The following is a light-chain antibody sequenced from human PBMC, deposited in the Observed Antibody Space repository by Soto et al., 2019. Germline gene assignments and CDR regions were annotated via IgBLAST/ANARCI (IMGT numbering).Light chain of an antibody. J-gene: IGKJ5*01. CDR3: QQSYSTPIS. CDR2: TAS. V-gene: IGKV1-39*01. Sequence: DIRMTQSPSSLSASVGDTVTITCRASQSISSHLNWYQQKPGKAPNLLMYTASNLQSGVPSRFSGSGSGTDFTLTISSLQPEDFETYYCQQSYSTPISLGQGTRLEIK. CDR1: QSISSH.